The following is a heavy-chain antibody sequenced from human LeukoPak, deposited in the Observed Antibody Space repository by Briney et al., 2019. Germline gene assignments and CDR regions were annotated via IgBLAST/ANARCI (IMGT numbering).Heavy chain of an antibody. CDR3: AKGVRASYSSGWFDY. V-gene: IGHV3-23*01. CDR1: GFTFSSYA. J-gene: IGHJ4*02. D-gene: IGHD6-19*01. Sequence: HPGGSLRLSCVASGFTFSSYAMSWVRQAPGKGLEWVSAISGSGVTTHYAGSVKGRFSISRDNSKNTLYLQMNSLRAEDTAVYYCAKGVRASYSSGWFDYWGQGTLVTASS. CDR2: ISGSGVTT.